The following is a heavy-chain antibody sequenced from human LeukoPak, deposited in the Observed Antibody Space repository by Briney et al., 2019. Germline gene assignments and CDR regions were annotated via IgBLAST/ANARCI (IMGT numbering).Heavy chain of an antibody. J-gene: IGHJ5*02. V-gene: IGHV4-34*01. CDR2: INHSGST. Sequence: SETLSLTCAVYGGSFNTYYWSWIRQPPGKGLEWIGEINHSGSTNYSPSLKSRVTISVDTSKNQFFLKLSSVTAADTAVYYCARGGHPNWFDPWGQGTLVTVSS. CDR3: ARGGHPNWFDP. CDR1: GGSFNTYY.